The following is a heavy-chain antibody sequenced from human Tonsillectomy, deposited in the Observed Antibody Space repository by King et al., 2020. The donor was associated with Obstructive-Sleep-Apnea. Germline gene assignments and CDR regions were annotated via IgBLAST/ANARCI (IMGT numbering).Heavy chain of an antibody. CDR3: SGIPADYDVLTGYFRPFDY. V-gene: IGHV4-34*01. D-gene: IGHD3-9*01. J-gene: IGHJ4*02. Sequence: QVQLQQWGARLLKSSETLSLTCAVYGGSFSGYSGSWIRQPPGKGLEWIGEINHVGNTNYNPSLKSRVTISVDTFKNQFSLRLPSVTAADTAVFFCSGIPADYDVLTGYFRPFDYWGQGTLVTVSS. CDR1: GGSFSGYS. CDR2: INHVGNT.